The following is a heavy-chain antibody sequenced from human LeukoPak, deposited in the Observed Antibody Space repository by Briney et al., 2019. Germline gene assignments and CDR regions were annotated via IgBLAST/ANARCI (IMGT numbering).Heavy chain of an antibody. D-gene: IGHD3-10*01. CDR2: IYHSGST. J-gene: IGHJ5*02. CDR1: GGSISSGGYS. CDR3: ARSLNYYGSGSNWFDP. Sequence: ASETLSLTCAVSGGSISSGGYSGSWIRQPPGKGLEWIGYIYHSGSTYYNPSLKSRVTISVDRSKNQFSLKLSSVTAADTAVYYCARSLNYYGSGSNWFDPWGQGTLVTVSS. V-gene: IGHV4-30-2*01.